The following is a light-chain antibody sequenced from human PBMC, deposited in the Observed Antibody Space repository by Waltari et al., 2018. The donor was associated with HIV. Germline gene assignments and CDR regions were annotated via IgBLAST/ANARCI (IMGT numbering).Light chain of an antibody. Sequence: SYELTQPPSVSVSPGQTATTTCSGDALPKRNAYWYQQRSGQAPVLVMYDDNKRPSGIPERFSGSTSGTTATLTVSRAQVDDEADYYCYSTDTTGYERVFGGGTKLTVL. V-gene: IGLV3-10*01. CDR1: ALPKRN. CDR3: YSTDTTGYERV. CDR2: DDN. J-gene: IGLJ3*02.